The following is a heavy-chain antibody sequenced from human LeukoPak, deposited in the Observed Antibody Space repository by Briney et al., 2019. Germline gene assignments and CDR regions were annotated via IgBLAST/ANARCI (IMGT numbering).Heavy chain of an antibody. CDR1: GFTLSTYW. CDR2: INSDESST. J-gene: IGHJ6*02. Sequence: PGGSLRLSCAASGFTLSTYWMHWVRQVPGKGLVWVSRINSDESSTSYADSGTGRFTISRDNARNTLYLQMNSLRAEDTAVYYCARASGYYDSSGYYNGMDVWGQGTTVTVSS. CDR3: ARASGYYDSSGYYNGMDV. V-gene: IGHV3-74*01. D-gene: IGHD3-22*01.